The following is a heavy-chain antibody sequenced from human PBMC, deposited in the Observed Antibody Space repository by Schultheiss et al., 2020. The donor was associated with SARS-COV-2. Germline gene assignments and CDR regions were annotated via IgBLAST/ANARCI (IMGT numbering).Heavy chain of an antibody. V-gene: IGHV3-NL1*01. CDR2: IYSGGST. D-gene: IGHD6-25*01. J-gene: IGHJ4*02. Sequence: GGSLRLSCAASGFTFSSYGMHWVRQAPGKGLEWVSVIYSGGSTYYADSVKGRFTISRDNSKNTLYLQMNSLRAEDTAVYYCAKDRAGAHPFDYWGQGTLVTVSS. CDR1: GFTFSSYG. CDR3: AKDRAGAHPFDY.